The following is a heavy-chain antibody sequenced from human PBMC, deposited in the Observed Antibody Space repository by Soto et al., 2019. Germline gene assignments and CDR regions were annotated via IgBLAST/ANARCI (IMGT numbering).Heavy chain of an antibody. CDR2: INPSGGST. J-gene: IGHJ3*02. CDR3: AREPRAYSSGWYTDVYDAFDI. CDR1: GYTFTSYY. V-gene: IGHV1-46*01. Sequence: ASGKVSCKASGYTFTSYYMHCVRQAPGQVLEWMGIINPSGGSTSYAQKFQGRVTMTRDTSTSTVYMELSSLRSEDTAVYYCAREPRAYSSGWYTDVYDAFDIWGQGTMVTVSS. D-gene: IGHD6-19*01.